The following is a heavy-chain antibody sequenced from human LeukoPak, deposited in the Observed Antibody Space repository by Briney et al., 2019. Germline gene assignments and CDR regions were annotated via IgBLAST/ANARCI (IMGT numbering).Heavy chain of an antibody. D-gene: IGHD3-10*02. Sequence: HTGGSLRLSCAASGFTFSIYVMSWVRQAPGKGLEWVSGISGSGGRTYDADSVKGRFTISRDNAKNSLYLQMNSLRAEDTAVYYCAELGITMIGGVWGKGTTVTISS. CDR2: ISGSGGRT. J-gene: IGHJ6*04. CDR1: GFTFSIYV. CDR3: AELGITMIGGV. V-gene: IGHV3-23*01.